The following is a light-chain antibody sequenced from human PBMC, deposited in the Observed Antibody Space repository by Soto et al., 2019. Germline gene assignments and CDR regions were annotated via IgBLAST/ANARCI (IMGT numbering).Light chain of an antibody. Sequence: QSALTQPGSVSGPPGQSITISCTGTSSDVGGYNYGSWYQQHPGKAPKLMIYDVSNRPLGVSNRFSGSKSGNTASLTISGLQAEDEADYYCSSYTSSSTGVFGTGTKVIVL. CDR2: DVS. CDR1: SSDVGGYNY. J-gene: IGLJ1*01. CDR3: SSYTSSSTGV. V-gene: IGLV2-14*01.